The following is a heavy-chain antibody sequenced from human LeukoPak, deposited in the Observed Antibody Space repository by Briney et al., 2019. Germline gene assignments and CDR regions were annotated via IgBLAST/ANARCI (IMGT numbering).Heavy chain of an antibody. CDR1: GGTFSSYA. CDR2: IIPIFGTA. D-gene: IGHD5-12*01. CDR3: AISVDVDIVATIGSFDY. V-gene: IGHV1-69*13. Sequence: SAKVSCKASGGTFSSYAISWVRQAPGQGLEWMGGIIPIFGTANYAQKFQGRVTITADESTSTAYMELSSLRSEDTAVYYCAISVDVDIVATIGSFDYWGQGTLVTVSS. J-gene: IGHJ4*02.